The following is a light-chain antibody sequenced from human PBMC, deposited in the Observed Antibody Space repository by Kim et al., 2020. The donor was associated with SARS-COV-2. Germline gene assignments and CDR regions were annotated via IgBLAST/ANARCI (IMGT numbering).Light chain of an antibody. V-gene: IGKV3-20*01. Sequence: EIVLTQSPGTLSLSPGDRATLSCRASQSVGGNFLAWYQQKPGLAPRLLIYGASSRATGIPDRFSGSGSGTDFTLTISRLEPEDFALYYCQQYGSSPMFSFGQGTKLEI. CDR3: QQYGSSPMFS. J-gene: IGKJ2*03. CDR2: GAS. CDR1: QSVGGNF.